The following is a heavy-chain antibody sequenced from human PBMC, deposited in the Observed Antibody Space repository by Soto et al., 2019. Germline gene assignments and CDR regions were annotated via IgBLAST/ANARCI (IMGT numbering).Heavy chain of an antibody. Sequence: EVQLVESGGGLVQPGGSLRLSCAASGFTFSSYWMHWVRQAPGKGLVWVSRINSDGSSTSYADSVKGRFTISRDNAKNTLDLQMNSLRAEDTAVYYCAVTTVTTHYYYYGMDVWGQGTTVTVSS. CDR3: AVTTVTTHYYYYGMDV. CDR1: GFTFSSYW. D-gene: IGHD4-17*01. V-gene: IGHV3-74*01. J-gene: IGHJ6*02. CDR2: INSDGSST.